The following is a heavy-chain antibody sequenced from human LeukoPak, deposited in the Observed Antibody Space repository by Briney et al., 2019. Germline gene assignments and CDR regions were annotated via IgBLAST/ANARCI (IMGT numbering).Heavy chain of an antibody. CDR1: EFTFSAYA. J-gene: IGHJ4*02. Sequence: PGGSLRLSCAPSEFTFSAYAMHWIRQAPGRGLEWVAFVRYGGNIKYYADSVKGRFTIYRDNSKNTLYLQMNSLRPEDTAVYYFPKDLGTEYNIFDYWRERTHDTVPS. D-gene: IGHD3-9*01. CDR3: PKDLGTEYNIFDY. V-gene: IGHV3-30*02. CDR2: VRYGGNIK.